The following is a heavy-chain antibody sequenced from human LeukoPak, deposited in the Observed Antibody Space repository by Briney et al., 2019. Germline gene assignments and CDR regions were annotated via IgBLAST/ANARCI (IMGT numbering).Heavy chain of an antibody. D-gene: IGHD1-14*01. CDR3: ARYNRNYYYGMDV. CDR2: IYYSGST. Sequence: SGTLSLTCTVSGGSISTYYWSWIRQPPGKGLEWIGYIYYSGSTSYNPSLKSRVTISVDTSKNQFSLRLTSVSAADTAVYYCARYNRNYYYGMDVWGQGTTVTVSS. V-gene: IGHV4-59*01. CDR1: GGSISTYY. J-gene: IGHJ6*02.